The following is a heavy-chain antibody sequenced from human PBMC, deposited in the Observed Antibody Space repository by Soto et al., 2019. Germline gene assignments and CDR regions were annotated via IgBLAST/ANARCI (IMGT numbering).Heavy chain of an antibody. V-gene: IGHV3-23*01. D-gene: IGHD2-15*01. J-gene: IGHJ4*02. Sequence: FLRLSCAASGLTFSSYAMSWVRPAPGKGLEWVSAISGSGGSTYYADSVKGRFTISRDNSNNTLYLQMNSLRAEATAVYYCANLGFVVVVAAPFDYWGQGTLVTVSS. CDR2: ISGSGGST. CDR3: ANLGFVVVVAAPFDY. CDR1: GLTFSSYA.